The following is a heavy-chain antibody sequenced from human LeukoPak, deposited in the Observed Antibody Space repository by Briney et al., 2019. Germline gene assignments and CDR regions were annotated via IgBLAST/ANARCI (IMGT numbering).Heavy chain of an antibody. CDR3: ASARRSGSSNSVFDY. V-gene: IGHV1-2*02. Sequence: ASVKVSCKASGYTFTGYYMHWVRQAPGQGLEWMVWINPNSGGTNYAQNFQGRVTMTRDTSITTAYMELSRLRSDDTGVYYCASARRSGSSNSVFDYWGQGTLVTVSS. J-gene: IGHJ4*02. CDR1: GYTFTGYY. CDR2: INPNSGGT. D-gene: IGHD1-26*01.